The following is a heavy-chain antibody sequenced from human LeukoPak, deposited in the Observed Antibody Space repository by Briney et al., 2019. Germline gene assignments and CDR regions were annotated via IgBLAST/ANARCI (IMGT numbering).Heavy chain of an antibody. CDR2: ISSGGDGR. D-gene: IGHD6-13*01. CDR3: AKTDGVAAADY. V-gene: IGHV3-23*01. J-gene: IGHJ4*02. CDR1: GFTFSTYA. Sequence: GGSLRLSCAASGFTFSTYAMSWVRQAPGKGLEWISGISSGGDGRNYADSVKGRFTISGDNSKNTLYLQMNSLRAEDTATFYCAKTDGVAAADYWGQGTLVTVSS.